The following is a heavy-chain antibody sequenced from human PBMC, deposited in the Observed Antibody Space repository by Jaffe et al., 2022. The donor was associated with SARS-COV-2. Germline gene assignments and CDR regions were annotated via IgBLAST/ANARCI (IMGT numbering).Heavy chain of an antibody. Sequence: QVQLQESGPGLVEPSQTLSLTCTVSGASISSGAYYWSWIRQHPGKGLEWIGYIYYTGSTYYNPSLRSRITISSDTSKNQFSLRLSSVTAADTAVYYCARKFSSSPFDYWGQGTLVTVSS. D-gene: IGHD6-6*01. CDR3: ARKFSSSPFDY. J-gene: IGHJ4*02. CDR1: GASISSGAYY. V-gene: IGHV4-31*03. CDR2: IYYTGST.